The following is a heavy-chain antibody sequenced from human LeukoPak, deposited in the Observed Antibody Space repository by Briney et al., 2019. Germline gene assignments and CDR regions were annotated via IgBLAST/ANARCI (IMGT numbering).Heavy chain of an antibody. CDR1: GFTFSSNW. Sequence: GGSLRLSCAASGFTFSSNWMHWVRQAPGKGLVWVSRINSDGSITIYADSVKGRFTISRDNAKSTLYLQMNSLRAEDTAVYYCAGSGSRGNWFDPWGQGTPVTVSS. CDR3: AGSGSRGNWFDP. D-gene: IGHD1-26*01. V-gene: IGHV3-74*01. J-gene: IGHJ5*02. CDR2: INSDGSIT.